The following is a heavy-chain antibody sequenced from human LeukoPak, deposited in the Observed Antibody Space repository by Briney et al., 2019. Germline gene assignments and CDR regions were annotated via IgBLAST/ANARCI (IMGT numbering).Heavy chain of an antibody. CDR2: ISYDGSNK. Sequence: GGSLRLSCAASGFTFSTYGVQWVRHPPVMGLERAAVISYDGSNKYYADSVKGRFTISRDNSKNTLYLQMNSLRAEDTAVYYCAKDETYCSSTSCYTGFDYWGQGTLVNVSS. CDR1: GFTFSTYG. CDR3: AKDETYCSSTSCYTGFDY. D-gene: IGHD2-2*02. V-gene: IGHV3-30*18. J-gene: IGHJ4*02.